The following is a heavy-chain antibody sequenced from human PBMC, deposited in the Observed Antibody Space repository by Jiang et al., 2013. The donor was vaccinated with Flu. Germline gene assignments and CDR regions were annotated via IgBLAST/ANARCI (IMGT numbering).Heavy chain of an antibody. CDR3: VKVTPTAFDP. Sequence: KPGASVKVSCKASGRTFIDYYIHWVRQAPGQGLEWMGWMNPDSGNTKSAQNFQGRLTMTRDTSINTAYMELTKLTSDDTAIYYCVKVTPTAFDPWGQGTLVTVSS. V-gene: IGHV1-2*02. J-gene: IGHJ5*02. CDR1: GRTFIDYY. D-gene: IGHD2-21*02. CDR2: MNPDSGNT.